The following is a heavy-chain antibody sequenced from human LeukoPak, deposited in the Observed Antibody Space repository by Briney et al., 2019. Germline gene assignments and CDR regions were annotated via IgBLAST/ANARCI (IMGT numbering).Heavy chain of an antibody. D-gene: IGHD3-16*02. J-gene: IGHJ4*02. Sequence: GGSLRLSCAASGFTFSSYGMHWVRQAPGKGLEWVAVISYDGSNKYYADSVKGRFTISRDNSENTLYLQMNSLRAEDTAVYYCAKGDDYVWGSYRSFPFDYWGQGTLVTVSS. CDR2: ISYDGSNK. CDR1: GFTFSSYG. V-gene: IGHV3-30*18. CDR3: AKGDDYVWGSYRSFPFDY.